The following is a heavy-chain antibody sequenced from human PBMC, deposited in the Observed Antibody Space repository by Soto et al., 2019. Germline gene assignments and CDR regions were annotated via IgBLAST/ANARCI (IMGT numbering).Heavy chain of an antibody. CDR3: ARDLHDILTGYYIRRSSSLDI. CDR1: GYTFTSYG. Sequence: GASVKVSCKASGYTFTSYGISWGRQAPGQRLEWMGWISAYNGNTNYAQKLQGRVTMTTDTSTSTAYMELRSLRSDDTAVYYCARDLHDILTGYYIRRSSSLDIWGQGIMVT. CDR2: ISAYNGNT. V-gene: IGHV1-18*01. J-gene: IGHJ3*02. D-gene: IGHD3-9*01.